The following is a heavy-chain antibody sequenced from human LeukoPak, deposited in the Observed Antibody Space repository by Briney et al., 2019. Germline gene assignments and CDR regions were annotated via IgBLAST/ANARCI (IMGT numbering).Heavy chain of an antibody. D-gene: IGHD3-22*01. CDR3: ARRPHVTYYYDSSGYYADAFDI. J-gene: IGHJ3*02. Sequence: GGSLRLSCAASGFTVSSNYMSWVRQAPGKGREWGSVIYSGGSTYYADSVKGRFTISRHNSKNTLYLQMNSLRAEDTAVYYCARRPHVTYYYDSSGYYADAFDIWGQGTMVTVSS. CDR2: IYSGGST. V-gene: IGHV3-53*04. CDR1: GFTVSSNY.